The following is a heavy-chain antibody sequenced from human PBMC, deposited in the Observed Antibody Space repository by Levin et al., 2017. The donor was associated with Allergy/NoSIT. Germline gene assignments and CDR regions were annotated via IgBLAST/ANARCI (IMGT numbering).Heavy chain of an antibody. D-gene: IGHD3-10*01. CDR3: ARGNGGIRVRGGQGFDP. CDR1: GGSISSYY. V-gene: IGHV4-59*01. CDR2: IYYSGST. Sequence: ASETLSLTCTVSGGSISSYYWSWIRQPPGKGLEWIGYIYYSGSTNYNPSLKSRVTISVDTSKNQFSLKLSSVTAADTAVYYCARGNGGIRVRGGQGFDPWGQGTLVTVSS. J-gene: IGHJ5*02.